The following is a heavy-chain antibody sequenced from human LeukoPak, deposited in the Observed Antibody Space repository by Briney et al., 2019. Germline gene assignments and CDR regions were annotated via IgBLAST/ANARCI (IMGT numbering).Heavy chain of an antibody. V-gene: IGHV3-74*01. D-gene: IGHD2/OR15-2a*01. CDR2: INSDGSWT. Sequence: GSLRLSCAASGFTVSNNYMSWVRQAPGKGLVWVSHINSDGSWTSYADSVKGRFTISKDNAKNTVYLQMNSLRAGDTAVYYCVSFYETYWGRGTLVTVSS. J-gene: IGHJ4*02. CDR3: VSFYETY. CDR1: GFTVSNNY.